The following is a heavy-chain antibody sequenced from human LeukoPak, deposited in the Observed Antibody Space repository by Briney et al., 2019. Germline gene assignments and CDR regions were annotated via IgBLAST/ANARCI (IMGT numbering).Heavy chain of an antibody. V-gene: IGHV1-69*05. J-gene: IGHJ6*03. CDR3: ARSLIPWFGEFVKYYYYYYMDV. Sequence: GASVKVSCKASGGTFSSYAISWVRQAPGQGLEWMGGIIPIFGTANYAQKFQGRVTMTRNTSISTAYMELSSLRSEDTAVYYCARSLIPWFGEFVKYYYYYYMDVWGKGTTVTISS. D-gene: IGHD3-10*01. CDR2: IIPIFGTA. CDR1: GGTFSSYA.